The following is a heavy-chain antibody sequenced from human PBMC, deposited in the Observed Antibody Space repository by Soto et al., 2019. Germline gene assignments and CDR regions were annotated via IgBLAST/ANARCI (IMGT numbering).Heavy chain of an antibody. Sequence: EVQLLESGGGLVQPGGSLRLSCAASGFTFSSYAMSWVRQAPGKGLEWVSAISGSGGSTYYADSVKGRFTISRDNSKHTLYLQMNSLSAEDTAVYYCAKDPLWFGGWFDPWGQGTLVTVSS. CDR3: AKDPLWFGGWFDP. J-gene: IGHJ5*02. V-gene: IGHV3-23*01. CDR2: ISGSGGST. D-gene: IGHD3-10*01. CDR1: GFTFSSYA.